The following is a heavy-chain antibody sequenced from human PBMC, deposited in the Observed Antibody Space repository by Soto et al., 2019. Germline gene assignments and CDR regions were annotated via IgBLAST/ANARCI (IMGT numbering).Heavy chain of an antibody. V-gene: IGHV3-21*01. J-gene: IGHJ6*02. D-gene: IGHD1-7*01. CDR3: VRGQEELVVQPYYGLDI. CDR1: TFTFSRYT. Sequence: PWGSLRLSCAASTFTFSRYTMNWVHRPQGEGLEWVSSISHNGNYIYHEDSVEGRFPISRDNAKNSLYLHMNTLRADDEAVYYCVRGQEELVVQPYYGLDIWGLGTADTVS. CDR2: ISHNGNYI.